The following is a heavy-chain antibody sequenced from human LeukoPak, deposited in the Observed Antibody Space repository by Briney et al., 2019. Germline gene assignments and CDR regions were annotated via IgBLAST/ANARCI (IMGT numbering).Heavy chain of an antibody. CDR2: ISGSDGST. CDR1: GFTFSSYA. CDR3: AKADRRWATYYYDTSGYYYDY. J-gene: IGHJ4*02. Sequence: GGSLRLSCAASGFTFSSYAMSWVRQAPGKGLEWVSGISGSDGSTNYADSVKGRFTISRDNSKNMLYLQMNGLRAEDSAVYFCAKADRRWATYYYDTSGYYYDYWGQGTLVTVSS. D-gene: IGHD3-22*01. V-gene: IGHV3-23*01.